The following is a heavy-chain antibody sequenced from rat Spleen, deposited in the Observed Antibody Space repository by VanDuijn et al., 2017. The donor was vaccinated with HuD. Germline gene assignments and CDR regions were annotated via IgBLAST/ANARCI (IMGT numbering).Heavy chain of an antibody. CDR3: ARQFDY. J-gene: IGHJ2*01. CDR1: GFTFSKYG. Sequence: EVQLVESGGGLVQPGRSLKLSCAASGFTFSKYGMAWVRQTPTKGLEWVASISYDGSSTYYRDSVKGRFTISRDNAKSTLYLQMDSLRSEDTATYYCARQFDYWGQGVMVTVSS. V-gene: IGHV5-29*01. CDR2: ISYDGSST.